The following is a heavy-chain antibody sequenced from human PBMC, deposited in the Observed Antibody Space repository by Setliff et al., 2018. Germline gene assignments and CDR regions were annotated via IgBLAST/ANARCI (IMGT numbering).Heavy chain of an antibody. CDR2: FRDKASGYTT. Sequence: GGSLRLSCAASGFSLSDHYVDWVRQAPGKGLEWVGRFRDKASGYTTEYAASVKGRFTISRDDSKNSRDLQMSSLKTEDTAVYYCARPGRSNYWDSFDYWGQGTLVTVSS. D-gene: IGHD3-10*01. V-gene: IGHV3-72*01. CDR1: GFSLSDHY. CDR3: ARPGRSNYWDSFDY. J-gene: IGHJ4*02.